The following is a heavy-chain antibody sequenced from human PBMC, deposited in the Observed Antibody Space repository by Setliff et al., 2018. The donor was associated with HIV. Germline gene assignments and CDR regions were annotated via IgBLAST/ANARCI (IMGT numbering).Heavy chain of an antibody. CDR2: IYYSGNT. J-gene: IGHJ3*02. D-gene: IGHD3-22*01. CDR3: ARSLVPSGDYYGRHAFDI. Sequence: SETLSLTCSVSGASIRGHYWSWIRQSPGKGLEWIGNIYYSGNTNYNPSFKSRVTISVDTSKNQFSLRVNSVTAADTAVYYCARSLVPSGDYYGRHAFDIWGQGTKVTVSS. V-gene: IGHV4-59*08. CDR1: GASIRGHY.